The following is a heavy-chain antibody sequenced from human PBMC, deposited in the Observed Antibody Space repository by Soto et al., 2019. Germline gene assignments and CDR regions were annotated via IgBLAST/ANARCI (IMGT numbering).Heavy chain of an antibody. CDR1: GDSISNYY. D-gene: IGHD6-13*01. CDR2: FYNSGNT. V-gene: IGHV4-59*12. J-gene: IGHJ4*02. CDR3: ARGRSGAAGTFDY. Sequence: SETLSLTFTVSGDSISNYYWTWIRQPPGKGLEWIGCFYNSGNTNYNPSLKSRVTISVDTSNNQFSLRLTSVTAADTAVYYCARGRSGAAGTFDYWGQGALVTVSS.